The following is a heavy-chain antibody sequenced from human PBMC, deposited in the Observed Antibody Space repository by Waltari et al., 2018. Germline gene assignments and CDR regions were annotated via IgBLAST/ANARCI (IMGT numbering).Heavy chain of an antibody. CDR2: SRTNGRIK. J-gene: IGHJ4*02. D-gene: IGHD6-13*01. CDR3: VLYSSSFLGDC. V-gene: IGHV3-74*01. CDR1: GFTFSNYW. Sequence: QLVESGGGLVQPGESLRLSCAASGFTFSNYWMHWVRPARGKGLVSVSQSRTNGRIKNSAASLKGRFPCSRDNANNTLFLQMNSLRAEDTGVYYCVLYSSSFLGDCWGQGTLVTVSS.